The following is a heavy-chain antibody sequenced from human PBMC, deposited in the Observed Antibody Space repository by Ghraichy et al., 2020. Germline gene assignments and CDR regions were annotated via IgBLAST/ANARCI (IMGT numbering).Heavy chain of an antibody. CDR1: GGSFSGYY. CDR3: ARGDDIVVVPAAITGAYGMDV. D-gene: IGHD2-2*01. Sequence: ESLNITCAVYGGSFSGYYWSWIRQPPGKGLEWIGEINHSGSTNYNPSLKSRVTISVDTSKNQFSLKLSSVTAADTAVYYCARGDDIVVVPAAITGAYGMDVWGQGTTVTVSS. CDR2: INHSGST. V-gene: IGHV4-34*01. J-gene: IGHJ6*02.